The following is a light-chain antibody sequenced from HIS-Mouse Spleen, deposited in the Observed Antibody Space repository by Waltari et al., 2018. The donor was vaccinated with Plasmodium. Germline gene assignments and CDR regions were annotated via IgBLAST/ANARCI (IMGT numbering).Light chain of an antibody. CDR2: DAS. CDR1: QDISNY. CDR3: QQYDNLPPLFT. J-gene: IGKJ3*01. Sequence: DIQMTQSPSSLSASVGDRVTITCQASQDISNYLNWYQQKPGKAPKLLIYDASNLETGVPSRFSGSGSGTDFTFTISSLQPEDIATDDCQQYDNLPPLFTFGPGTKVDIK. V-gene: IGKV1-33*01.